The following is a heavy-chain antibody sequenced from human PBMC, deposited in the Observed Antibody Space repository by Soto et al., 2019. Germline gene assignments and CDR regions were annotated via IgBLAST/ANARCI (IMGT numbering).Heavy chain of an antibody. CDR2: INSDGSST. J-gene: IGHJ5*02. V-gene: IGHV3-74*01. CDR3: ARWLGTIFGVVPNNWFDP. CDR1: GFTFSSYW. Sequence: EVQLVESGGGLVQPGGSLRLSCAASGFTFSSYWMHWVRQAPVKGLVWVSRINSDGSSTSYADSVKGRFTISRDNAKNTLYLQMNSLRAEDTAVYYCARWLGTIFGVVPNNWFDPWGQGTLVTVSS. D-gene: IGHD3-3*01.